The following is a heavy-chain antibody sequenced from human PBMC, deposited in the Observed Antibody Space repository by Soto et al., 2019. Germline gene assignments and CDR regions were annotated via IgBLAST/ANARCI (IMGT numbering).Heavy chain of an antibody. CDR3: ARGRDDSSGYYYGFSVDY. CDR2: IYYSGST. D-gene: IGHD3-22*01. J-gene: IGHJ4*02. CDR1: GGSISSGDYY. Sequence: SETLSLTCTVSGGSISSGDYYWSWIRQPPGKGLEWIGYIYYSGSTYYNPSLKSRVTISVDTSKNQFSLKLSSVTAADTAVYYCARGRDDSSGYYYGFSVDYWGQGTLATVSS. V-gene: IGHV4-30-4*01.